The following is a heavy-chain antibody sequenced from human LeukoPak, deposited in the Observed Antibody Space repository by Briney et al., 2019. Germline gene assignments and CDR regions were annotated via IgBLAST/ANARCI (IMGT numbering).Heavy chain of an antibody. V-gene: IGHV3-74*01. J-gene: IGHJ4*02. D-gene: IGHD2-15*01. CDR3: ARGALLGYCSGGSCPGLVY. Sequence: GGSLRLSCAASGFTFSSYWMHWVRQAPGKGLVWVSATSSSDAGTYYAESVRGRFTISRDNSKNTLFLQMNSLRAEDTAVYYCARGALLGYCSGGSCPGLVYWGQGTLVTVSS. CDR1: GFTFSSYW. CDR2: TSSSDAGT.